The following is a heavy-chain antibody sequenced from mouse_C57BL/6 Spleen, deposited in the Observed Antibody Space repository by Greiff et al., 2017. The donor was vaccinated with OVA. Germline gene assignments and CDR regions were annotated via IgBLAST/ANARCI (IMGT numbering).Heavy chain of an antibody. V-gene: IGHV1-42*01. J-gene: IGHJ3*01. CDR1: GYSFTGYY. CDR2: INPSTGGT. D-gene: IGHD2-2*01. CDR3: ASPLIYYGYDGFAY. Sequence: VQLKESGPELVKPGASVKISCKASGYSFTGYYMNWVKQSPEKSLEWIGEINPSTGGTTYNQKFKAKATLTVDKSSSTAYMQLKSLTSEDSAVYYCASPLIYYGYDGFAYWGQGTLVTVSA.